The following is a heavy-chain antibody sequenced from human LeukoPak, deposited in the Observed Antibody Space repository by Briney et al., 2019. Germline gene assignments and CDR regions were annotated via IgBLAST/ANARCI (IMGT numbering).Heavy chain of an antibody. V-gene: IGHV4-59*08. D-gene: IGHD3-9*01. J-gene: IGHJ4*02. CDR3: ASDRLRFFDWCY. Sequence: SETLSLTCTVSGGSISSYYWNWIRQPPGKGLEWIGYIYYSGSTYYNPSLKSRVTISVDTSKNQFSLKLSSVTAADTAVYYCASDRLRFFDWCYWGQGTLVTVSS. CDR1: GGSISSYY. CDR2: IYYSGST.